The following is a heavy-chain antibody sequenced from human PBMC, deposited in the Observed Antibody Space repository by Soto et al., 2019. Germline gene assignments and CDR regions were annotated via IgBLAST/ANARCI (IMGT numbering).Heavy chain of an antibody. CDR2: IDPSDSQT. CDR3: AKDLSSLGWLALGAPFDS. CDR1: GYSFAGYW. J-gene: IGHJ4*02. Sequence: GESLKISCKGSGYSFAGYWITWVRQKPGKGLEWMGRIDPSDSQTYYSPSFRGHVTVSRDKSKNALFLQLDSLRVEDTAIYYCAKDLSSLGWLALGAPFDSWGPGTLVTVSS. D-gene: IGHD3-22*01. V-gene: IGHV5-10-1*01.